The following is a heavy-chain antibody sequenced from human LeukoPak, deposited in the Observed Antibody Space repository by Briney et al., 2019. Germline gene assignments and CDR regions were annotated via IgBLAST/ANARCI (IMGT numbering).Heavy chain of an antibody. Sequence: PSETLSLTCTVSGGSINSYYWSWIRQPPGKGLEWIGYIYYSGSTNYNPSLKSRVTISVDTSKNQFSLKLSSVTAADTAVYYCARQQRGYSYGYRDARAFDIWGQGTMVTVSS. D-gene: IGHD5-18*01. V-gene: IGHV4-59*08. CDR3: ARQQRGYSYGYRDARAFDI. CDR2: IYYSGST. CDR1: GGSINSYY. J-gene: IGHJ3*02.